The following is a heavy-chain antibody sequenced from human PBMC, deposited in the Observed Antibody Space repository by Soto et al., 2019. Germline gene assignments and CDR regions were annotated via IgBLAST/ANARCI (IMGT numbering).Heavy chain of an antibody. D-gene: IGHD3-3*01. V-gene: IGHV4-4*07. Sequence: SETLSLTCTVSGVSISSSYWSWLRQSPGTGLEWIGRIYSRGSTNYNPSLKSRVTISLDTSMNHFSLRLSSVTAADTAVYYCARGQRFSDWFDPWGQGTLVTVSS. J-gene: IGHJ5*02. CDR2: IYSRGST. CDR1: GVSISSSY. CDR3: ARGQRFSDWFDP.